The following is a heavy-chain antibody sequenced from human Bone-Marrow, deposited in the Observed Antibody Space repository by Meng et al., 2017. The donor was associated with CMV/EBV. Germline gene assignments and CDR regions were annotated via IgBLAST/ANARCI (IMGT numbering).Heavy chain of an antibody. V-gene: IGHV1-69*10. Sequence: SRCTFSSYAISWVGQAPGQGLEWMGGIIPLLDIVNYAQKFQGRVTITADKSTSTAYMELSSLRSEDTAVYYCARVADIVVVPAASDYWGQGTLVTVSS. CDR3: ARVADIVVVPAASDY. D-gene: IGHD2-2*01. CDR1: RCTFSSYA. CDR2: IIPLLDIV. J-gene: IGHJ4*02.